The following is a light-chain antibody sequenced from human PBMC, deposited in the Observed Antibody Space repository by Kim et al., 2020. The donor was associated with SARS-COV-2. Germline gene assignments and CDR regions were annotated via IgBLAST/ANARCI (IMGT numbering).Light chain of an antibody. Sequence: SSVTLSCTLSSGHSSYIIAWPQQQPGKAPRYLMKLGGSGSYNKGSRVPDRFSGSSSGADRYLTISSLQSEDEADYYCETWDSNTRVFGTGTKVTVL. CDR1: SGHSSYI. V-gene: IGLV4-60*03. CDR3: ETWDSNTRV. CDR2: LGGSGSY. J-gene: IGLJ1*01.